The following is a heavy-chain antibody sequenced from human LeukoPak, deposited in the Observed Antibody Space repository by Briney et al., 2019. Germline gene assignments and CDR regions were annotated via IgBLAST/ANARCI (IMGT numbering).Heavy chain of an antibody. CDR1: GFNFNSYA. V-gene: IGHV3-23*01. CDR3: AKDSRIPAGGTEPSDY. Sequence: GSLRLSCAASGFNFNSYAMTWFRQAPGKGLEWVSAISDSGGATYYAGSVKGRFTISRDNSKNTLYLQLNSLRAEDTAIYYCAKDSRIPAGGTEPSDYWGQGTLVTVSS. CDR2: ISDSGGAT. J-gene: IGHJ4*02. D-gene: IGHD6-13*01.